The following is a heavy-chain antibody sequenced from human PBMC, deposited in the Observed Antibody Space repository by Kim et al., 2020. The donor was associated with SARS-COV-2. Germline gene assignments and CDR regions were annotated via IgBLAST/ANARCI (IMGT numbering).Heavy chain of an antibody. Sequence: GGSLRLSCAASGFTFSDYWMSWLRQAPGKGPEWISTITIADSATYFADSVRGRFTISRDNSKNSLYLQVNSLSVEDTAVYYCAREFFYAMDVWGQGTTVTVSS. CDR3: AREFFYAMDV. V-gene: IGHV3-11*01. J-gene: IGHJ6*02. CDR1: GFTFSDYW. CDR2: ITIADSAT.